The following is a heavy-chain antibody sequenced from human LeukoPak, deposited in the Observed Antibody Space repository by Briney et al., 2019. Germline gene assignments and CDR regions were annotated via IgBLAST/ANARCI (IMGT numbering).Heavy chain of an antibody. CDR1: GFTFSSYG. Sequence: GGPLRLSCAASGFTFSSYGMHWVRQAPGKGLEWVAVISYDGSNKYYADSVKGRFTISRDNSKNTLYLQMNSLRAEDTAVYYCAKGEHGDYWGQGTLVTVSS. CDR2: ISYDGSNK. J-gene: IGHJ4*02. V-gene: IGHV3-30*18. CDR3: AKGEHGDY. D-gene: IGHD1/OR15-1a*01.